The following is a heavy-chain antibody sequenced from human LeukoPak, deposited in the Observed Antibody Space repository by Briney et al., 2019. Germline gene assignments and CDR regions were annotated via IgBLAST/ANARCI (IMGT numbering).Heavy chain of an antibody. CDR1: GFTVSSNY. Sequence: GGSLRLSCAASGFTVSSNYMSWVRQAPGKGLQWVSLIYSGGSTYYADSVKGRFTISRDNSKNTLYLQMNSLRAEDTAVYYCARTTVTTTATFDPWGQGTLVTVSS. V-gene: IGHV3-66*01. D-gene: IGHD4-17*01. J-gene: IGHJ5*02. CDR2: IYSGGST. CDR3: ARTTVTTTATFDP.